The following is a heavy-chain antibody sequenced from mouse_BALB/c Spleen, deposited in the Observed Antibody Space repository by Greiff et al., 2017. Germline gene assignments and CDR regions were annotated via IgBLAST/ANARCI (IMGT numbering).Heavy chain of an antibody. V-gene: IGHV1S41*01. CDR1: GYTFTSYW. CDR3: ARESLRYAMDY. CDR2: IAPGSGST. D-gene: IGHD1-1*01. J-gene: IGHJ4*01. Sequence: DLVKPGASVKLSCKASGYTFTSYWINWIKQRPGQGLEWIGRIAPGSGSTYYNEMFKGKATLTVDTSSSTAYIQLSSLSSADSAVYFCARESLRYAMDYWGQGTSVTVSS.